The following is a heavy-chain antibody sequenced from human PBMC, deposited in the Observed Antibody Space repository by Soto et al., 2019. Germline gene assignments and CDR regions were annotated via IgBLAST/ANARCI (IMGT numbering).Heavy chain of an antibody. CDR1: GFTFSSYS. J-gene: IGHJ4*02. D-gene: IGHD3-3*01. CDR3: ARGWVEGLYRQPQTDY. V-gene: IGHV3-21*06. Sequence: GGSLRLSCAASGFTFSSYSMHWVRQAPGKGLEWVSSIGTRSDIYYAGSVKGRFTISRDDAKNTLYLQMNSLRAEDTAVYYCARGWVEGLYRQPQTDYWGQGTLVTVSS. CDR2: IGTRSDI.